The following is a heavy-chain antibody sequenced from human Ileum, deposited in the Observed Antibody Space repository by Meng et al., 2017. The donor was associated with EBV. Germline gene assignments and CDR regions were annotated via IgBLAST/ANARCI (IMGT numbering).Heavy chain of an antibody. CDR3: ARGWDTAMDSG. J-gene: IGHJ4*02. V-gene: IGHV4-61*01. Sequence: EAGQGLVKPSETLSLTCTVSGGSVSIISYYWSWIRQPPGKGLEWIGYIYYSGTTNYNPSLESRVTISVDTSKNQFSLKLRSVAASDTAVYYCARGWDTAMDSGWGQGTLVTVSS. D-gene: IGHD5-18*01. CDR2: IYYSGTT. CDR1: GGSVSIISYY.